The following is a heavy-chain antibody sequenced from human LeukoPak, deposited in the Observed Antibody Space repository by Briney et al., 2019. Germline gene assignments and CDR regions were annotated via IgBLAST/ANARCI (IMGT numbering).Heavy chain of an antibody. Sequence: ASVRVSCKVSGYRLTELSMHWVRQAPGKGLEWMGGFAPEDGETIYGQKFQGRVNMTEDTSIGTAYMELRSLRSEDTAVYYCARAGDSYGQGLDYWGQGTLVTVSS. CDR1: GYRLTELS. J-gene: IGHJ4*02. CDR3: ARAGDSYGQGLDY. V-gene: IGHV1-24*01. D-gene: IGHD5-18*01. CDR2: FAPEDGET.